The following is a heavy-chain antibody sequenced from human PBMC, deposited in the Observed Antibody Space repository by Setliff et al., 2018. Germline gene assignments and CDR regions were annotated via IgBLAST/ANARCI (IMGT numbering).Heavy chain of an antibody. CDR1: GFTFSSYW. Sequence: PGGSLRLSCAASGFTFSSYWMHWVRQAPGKGLVWASRINSDGSSTSYADSVKGRFTISRDNAKNSLYLQMNSLRAEDTAVYYCARALDSSGYYHAFDIWGQGTMVTVSS. CDR2: INSDGSST. V-gene: IGHV3-74*01. D-gene: IGHD3-22*01. CDR3: ARALDSSGYYHAFDI. J-gene: IGHJ3*02.